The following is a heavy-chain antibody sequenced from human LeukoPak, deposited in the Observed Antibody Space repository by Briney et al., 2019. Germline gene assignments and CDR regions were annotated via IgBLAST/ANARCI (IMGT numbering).Heavy chain of an antibody. Sequence: GASVKVSCKASGYTFTSYSISWVRQAPGQGLEWVAWMNPNSGNTDYAQKFQGRVTMTRNTSISTAYMELSSLRSEDTAVYYCLFRFSESDYWGQGTLVTVSS. D-gene: IGHD3-3*01. CDR3: LFRFSESDY. CDR2: MNPNSGNT. V-gene: IGHV1-8*01. J-gene: IGHJ4*02. CDR1: GYTFTSYS.